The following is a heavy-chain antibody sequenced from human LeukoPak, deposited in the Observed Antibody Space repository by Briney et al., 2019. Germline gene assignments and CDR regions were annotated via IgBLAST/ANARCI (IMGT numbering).Heavy chain of an antibody. V-gene: IGHV4-59*01. CDR3: ARERGGSGSYLYYFDY. CDR2: IYYSGST. Sequence: PSETLSLTCTVSGGSISSYYWSWIRQPPGKGLEWIGYIYYSGSTNYNPSLKSRVTISVDTSKNQFSLKLSSVTAADTAVYYCARERGGSGSYLYYFDYWGQGTLVTVSS. D-gene: IGHD1-26*01. J-gene: IGHJ4*02. CDR1: GGSISSYY.